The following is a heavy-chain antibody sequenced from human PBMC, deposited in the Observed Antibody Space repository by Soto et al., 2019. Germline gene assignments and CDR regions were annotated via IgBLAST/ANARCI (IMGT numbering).Heavy chain of an antibody. Sequence: QVQLVEFGGGVVQPGRSLRLSCAASRFTFSNYAMHWVRQAPGKGLQWVALISFDGSTKYYADSVQGRFTISRDNSKNTLYLPMNSLRAEDTAVYYCARSPGYCSTTRCYGRDFAMDVWGQGTTVTVSS. V-gene: IGHV3-30-3*01. CDR3: ARSPGYCSTTRCYGRDFAMDV. CDR2: ISFDGSTK. D-gene: IGHD2-2*01. J-gene: IGHJ6*02. CDR1: RFTFSNYA.